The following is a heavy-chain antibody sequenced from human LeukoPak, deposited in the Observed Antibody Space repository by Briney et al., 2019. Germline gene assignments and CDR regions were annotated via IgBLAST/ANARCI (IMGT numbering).Heavy chain of an antibody. CDR1: GYSISSGYY. D-gene: IGHD1-26*01. CDR2: IYHSGST. Sequence: PSETLSLTCTVSGYSISSGYYWGWIRQPPGKGLEWIGSIYHSGSTYYNPSLKSRVTISVDTSKNQFSLKLSSVTAADTAMYYCARAIVGATETDWFDPWGQGTLVTVSS. CDR3: ARAIVGATETDWFDP. J-gene: IGHJ5*02. V-gene: IGHV4-38-2*02.